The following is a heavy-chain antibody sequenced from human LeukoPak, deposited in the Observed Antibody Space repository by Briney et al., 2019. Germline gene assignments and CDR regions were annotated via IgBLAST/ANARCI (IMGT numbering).Heavy chain of an antibody. CDR2: IRYDGSNK. CDR3: AKGSNYYDSSGYYF. J-gene: IGHJ4*02. D-gene: IGHD3-22*01. CDR1: GFTFSSYG. Sequence: TGGSLRLSCAASGFTFSSYGMHWVRQAPGKGLEWVAFIRYDGSNKYYADSVKGRFTISRDNSKNTLYLQINSLRAEDTAVYYCAKGSNYYDSSGYYFWGQGTLVTVSS. V-gene: IGHV3-30*02.